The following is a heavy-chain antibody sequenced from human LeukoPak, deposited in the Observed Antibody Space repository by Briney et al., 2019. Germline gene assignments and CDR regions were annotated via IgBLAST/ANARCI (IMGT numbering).Heavy chain of an antibody. CDR3: ARSTGFDWFLYGMDV. CDR2: IYYSGST. V-gene: IGHV4-59*08. D-gene: IGHD3-9*01. J-gene: IGHJ6*02. CDR1: GGSISSYY. Sequence: SETLSLTCTASGGSISSYYWSWIRQPPGKGLEWIGYIYYSGSTNYNPSLKSRVTISVDTSKNQFSLKLSSVTAADTAVYYCARSTGFDWFLYGMDVWGQGTTVTVSS.